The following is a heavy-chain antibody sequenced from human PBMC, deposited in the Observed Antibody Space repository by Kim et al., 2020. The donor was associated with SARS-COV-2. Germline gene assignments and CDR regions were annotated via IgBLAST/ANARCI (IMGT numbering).Heavy chain of an antibody. Sequence: GGSLRLSCAASGFTFSSYAMSWVRQAPGKGLEWVSAISGSGGSTYYADSVKGRFTISRDNSKNTLYLQMNSLRAEDTAVYYCAKELVVVVAAKKGADAFDIWGQGTMVTVSS. D-gene: IGHD2-15*01. J-gene: IGHJ3*02. V-gene: IGHV3-23*01. CDR1: GFTFSSYA. CDR3: AKELVVVVAAKKGADAFDI. CDR2: ISGSGGST.